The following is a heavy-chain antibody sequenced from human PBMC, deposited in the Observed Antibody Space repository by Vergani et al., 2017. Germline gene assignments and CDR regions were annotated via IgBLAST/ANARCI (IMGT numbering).Heavy chain of an antibody. Sequence: QVQLQESGPRLVRPSQTLSLTCTVSGGSINTGAYYWSWIRQPAGKGLEWIGRVYTSGMTNYNPSLKSRVTILVDRSKSQLSLKLTSVTAGDTAVYFCARDDTMSDPNDAFDIWGQGTMVTVSS. J-gene: IGHJ3*02. CDR1: GGSINTGAYY. CDR3: ARDDTMSDPNDAFDI. V-gene: IGHV4-61*02. D-gene: IGHD3-10*02. CDR2: VYTSGMT.